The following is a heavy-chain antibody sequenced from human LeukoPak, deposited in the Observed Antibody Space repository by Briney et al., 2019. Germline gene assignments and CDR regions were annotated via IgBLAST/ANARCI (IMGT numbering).Heavy chain of an antibody. Sequence: KAGGSLGLSCAASGFTFSTYAMIWVRQAPGKGLEWVSVIAGSGSYTYYADSVKGRFTISRDNSKDTLYLQMNSLRAEDTAVYYCARDWYDYWGQGTLVTVSS. CDR1: GFTFSTYA. D-gene: IGHD6-13*01. CDR3: ARDWYDY. V-gene: IGHV3-23*01. CDR2: IAGSGSYT. J-gene: IGHJ4*02.